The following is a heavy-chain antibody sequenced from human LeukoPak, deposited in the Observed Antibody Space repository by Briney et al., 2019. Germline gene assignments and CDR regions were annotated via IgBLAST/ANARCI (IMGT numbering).Heavy chain of an antibody. Sequence: TGGSLRLSCAASGFTFSSYAMSWVRQAPGKGLEWVSAINGSGGSTYYADSVKGRFTISRDNSKTTLYLQMNSLRAEDTAVYYCAKGAYYYDSSGYIDYWGQGTLVTVSS. J-gene: IGHJ4*02. V-gene: IGHV3-23*01. CDR3: AKGAYYYDSSGYIDY. CDR2: INGSGGST. D-gene: IGHD3-22*01. CDR1: GFTFSSYA.